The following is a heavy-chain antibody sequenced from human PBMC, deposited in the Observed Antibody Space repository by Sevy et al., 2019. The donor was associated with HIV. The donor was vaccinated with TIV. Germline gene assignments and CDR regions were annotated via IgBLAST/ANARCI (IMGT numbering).Heavy chain of an antibody. Sequence: LSLTCAASGFTFSSYPMHWVRQAPGKGLEWVAVISYDGSNKYYADSVKGRLTISRDNSKNTLYVQMNSLRAEDTAVFYCGRDRDMWNYYDSSGSIDYWGQGTLVTVSS. D-gene: IGHD3-22*01. CDR1: GFTFSSYP. V-gene: IGHV3-30*04. CDR3: GRDRDMWNYYDSSGSIDY. J-gene: IGHJ4*02. CDR2: ISYDGSNK.